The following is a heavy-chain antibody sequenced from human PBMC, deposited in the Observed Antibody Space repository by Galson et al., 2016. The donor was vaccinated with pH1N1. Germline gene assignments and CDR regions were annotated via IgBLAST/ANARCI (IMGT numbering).Heavy chain of an antibody. CDR3: ARVIRYGDSHQLDS. D-gene: IGHD4-17*01. CDR2: IFTSGNT. J-gene: IGHJ4*02. V-gene: IGHV4-4*07. CDR1: GDSISGYY. Sequence: SETLSLTCTVSGDSISGYYWSWIRRPAGKGLEWIGRIFTSGNTNYNPSLKSRVTLSVDTSKSQFSLRLTSVTAADTAVYYCARVIRYGDSHQLDSWGQGTLVTVSS.